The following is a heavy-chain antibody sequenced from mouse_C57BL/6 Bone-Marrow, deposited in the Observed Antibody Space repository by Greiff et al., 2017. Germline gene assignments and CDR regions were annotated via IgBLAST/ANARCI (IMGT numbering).Heavy chain of an antibody. V-gene: IGHV1-64*01. Sequence: QVQLQQPGAELVKPGASVTLSCKASGYTFTSYWMHWVKQRPGQGLEWIGMIHPNSGSTNYNEKFKSKATLTVDKSSSTAYMQLSSLTSEDSAVYYCARSIWLRRGAYWGQGTLVTVSA. CDR3: ARSIWLRRGAY. CDR1: GYTFTSYW. D-gene: IGHD2-2*01. CDR2: IHPNSGST. J-gene: IGHJ3*01.